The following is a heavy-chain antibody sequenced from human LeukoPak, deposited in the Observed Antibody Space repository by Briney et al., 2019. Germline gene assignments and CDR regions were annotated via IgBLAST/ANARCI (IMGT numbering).Heavy chain of an antibody. CDR2: IRSGGDST. CDR1: GFTFSSYA. J-gene: IGHJ3*02. CDR3: ARTIAAAGADDAFDI. Sequence: GGSLRLSCAASGFTFSSYALSWVRQAPGKGLEWVSAIRSGGDSTYYADSVKGRFTISRDNSKNMLYLQMNSLRAEDTALYHCARTIAAAGADDAFDIWGQGTMVTVSS. V-gene: IGHV3-23*01. D-gene: IGHD6-13*01.